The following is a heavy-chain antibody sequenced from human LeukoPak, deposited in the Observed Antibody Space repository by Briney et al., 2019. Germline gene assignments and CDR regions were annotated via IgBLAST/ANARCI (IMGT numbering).Heavy chain of an antibody. D-gene: IGHD3-10*01. V-gene: IGHV3-23*01. CDR1: GFTFSSYA. CDR2: ISGSGGST. Sequence: PGGPLRLSCAASGFTFSSYAMSWVRQAPGEGLEWVSAISGSGGSTYYADSVKGRLTISRDNSKNTLYLQMNSLRAEDTAVYYCAKDVVRGVMPWGYYYGMDVWGQGTTVTVSS. J-gene: IGHJ6*02. CDR3: AKDVVRGVMPWGYYYGMDV.